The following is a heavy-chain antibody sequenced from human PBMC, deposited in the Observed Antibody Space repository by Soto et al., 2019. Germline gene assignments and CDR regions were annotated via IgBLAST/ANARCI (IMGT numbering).Heavy chain of an antibody. D-gene: IGHD2-2*03. J-gene: IGHJ4*02. Sequence: EVQVLESGGGLVQPGGSLRLSCAATGFTFSDFAMSWVRQAPGKGLEWVSRIYGGGNGPHYADSVKGRVTISRDNSKNTLYLQMNSLRAEDTAVYYCAKMEGMDPWAYSLDYWGQGTLVTVSS. CDR3: AKMEGMDPWAYSLDY. CDR1: GFTFSDFA. CDR2: IYGGGNGP. V-gene: IGHV3-23*01.